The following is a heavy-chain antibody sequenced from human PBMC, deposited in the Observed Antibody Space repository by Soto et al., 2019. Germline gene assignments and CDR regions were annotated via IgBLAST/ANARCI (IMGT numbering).Heavy chain of an antibody. J-gene: IGHJ4*02. CDR1: GGSISSSSYY. CDR2: IYYSGST. Sequence: QLQLQESGPGLVKPSETLSLTCSVSGGSISSSSYYWGWIRQPPGKGLQWIGTIYYSGSTYYNPSLNIRVTIPVDKSKNQSSRKPSSVTAADTAVYYCASSDGGSTIDYWGQGDLVTVSS. V-gene: IGHV4-39*01. CDR3: ASSDGGSTIDY.